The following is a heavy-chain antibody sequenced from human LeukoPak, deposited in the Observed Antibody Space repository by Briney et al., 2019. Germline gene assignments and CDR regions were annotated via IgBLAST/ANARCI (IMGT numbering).Heavy chain of an antibody. J-gene: IGHJ4*02. Sequence: ASVKVSCKASGYTFTGYYMHWVRQAPGQGLEWMGWINPNNGGTNYAQKFQGRVTMTRDKSISTAYMDLSSLRSDDTAVYYCARVGAMVLWGQGTLVTVSS. CDR1: GYTFTGYY. CDR2: INPNNGGT. D-gene: IGHD5-18*01. CDR3: ARVGAMVL. V-gene: IGHV1-2*02.